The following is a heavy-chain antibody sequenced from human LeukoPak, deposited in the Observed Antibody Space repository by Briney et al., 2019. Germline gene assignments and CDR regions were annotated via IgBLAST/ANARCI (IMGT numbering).Heavy chain of an antibody. V-gene: IGHV3-23*01. D-gene: IGHD2-2*01. J-gene: IGHJ4*02. Sequence: GGSLRLSCAASGFTFSSYAMSWVRQAPGKGLEWVSAISGSGGSTYYADSVKGRFTISRDNSRNTLYLQMNSLRAEDTAVYYCAKGIAPDCSSTSCGDYWGQGTLVTVSS. CDR3: AKGIAPDCSSTSCGDY. CDR1: GFTFSSYA. CDR2: ISGSGGST.